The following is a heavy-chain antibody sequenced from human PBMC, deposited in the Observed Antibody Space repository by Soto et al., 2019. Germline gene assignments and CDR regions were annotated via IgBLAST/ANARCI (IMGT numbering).Heavy chain of an antibody. CDR2: INHSGST. V-gene: IGHV4-34*01. D-gene: IGHD6-13*01. CDR1: GGSFSGYY. J-gene: IGHJ4*02. Sequence: PSETLSLTCAVYGGSFSGYYWSWIRQPPGKGLEWIGEINHSGSTNYNPSLKSRVTISVDTSKNQFSLKLSSVTAADTAVYYCASRIAAAMYYFDYWGQGTLVTVSS. CDR3: ASRIAAAMYYFDY.